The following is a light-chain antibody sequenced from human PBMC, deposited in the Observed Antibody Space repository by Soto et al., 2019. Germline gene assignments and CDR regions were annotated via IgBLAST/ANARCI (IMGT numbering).Light chain of an antibody. J-gene: IGKJ4*01. CDR3: PQRSNLPLT. Sequence: EIVLTQSPATLSLSPGERATLSCRASQSVSSYLAWYQQKPGQAPRLLIYDASNRATGIPARFSSSGSWTGFTLTVYSLDPEDFALYYCPQRSNLPLTFGGGTKVEIK. CDR1: QSVSSY. V-gene: IGKV3-11*01. CDR2: DAS.